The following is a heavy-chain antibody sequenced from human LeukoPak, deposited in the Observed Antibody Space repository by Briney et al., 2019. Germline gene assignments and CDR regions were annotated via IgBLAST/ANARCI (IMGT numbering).Heavy chain of an antibody. V-gene: IGHV1-46*01. CDR3: AXXPGSSFPQXWFDP. Sequence: ASVKVSCKASGYTFTSYCMHWVPQAPGQGLEYMRIINPSGGSAIYAPKLQGRFTMTRDTSTSTLHIEPSILRSGDAAVYYCAXXPGSSFPQXWFDPWGQGTLVTVSS. CDR2: INPSGGSA. J-gene: IGHJ5*02. D-gene: IGHD3-10*01. CDR1: GYTFTSYC.